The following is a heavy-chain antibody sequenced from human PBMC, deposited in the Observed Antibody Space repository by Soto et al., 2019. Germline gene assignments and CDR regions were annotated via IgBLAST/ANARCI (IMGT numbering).Heavy chain of an antibody. Sequence: PGESLKISCAASGFTFDDYTMHWVRQAPGKGLEWVSLIGWDGGSTYYADSVKGRFTISRDNSKNSLYLQMNSLRTEDTALYYCAKDLLTGRTLYYYGMDVWGQGTTVTVSS. CDR2: IGWDGGST. D-gene: IGHD7-27*01. CDR1: GFTFDDYT. J-gene: IGHJ6*02. V-gene: IGHV3-43*01. CDR3: AKDLLTGRTLYYYGMDV.